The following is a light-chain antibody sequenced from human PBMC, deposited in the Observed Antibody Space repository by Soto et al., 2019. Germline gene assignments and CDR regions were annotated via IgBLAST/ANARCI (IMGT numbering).Light chain of an antibody. CDR3: MKTKQLPVT. V-gene: IGKV4-1*01. J-gene: IGKJ1*01. Sequence: DIVMTQSPDSLAVSLGERATINCKSSQSVLYSSNNKNYLAWYQQKPGQPPKLLIYWASTRESGVPARFSGSGSGTDFTLKISRVETDDVGLYFCMKTKQLPVTCGQGTQVDIK. CDR2: WAS. CDR1: QSVLYSSNNKNY.